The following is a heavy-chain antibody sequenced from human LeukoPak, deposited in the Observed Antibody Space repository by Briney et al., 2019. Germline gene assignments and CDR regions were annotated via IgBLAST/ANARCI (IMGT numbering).Heavy chain of an antibody. Sequence: SETLSLTCAVSGGSFSGYYWSWIRQPPGKGLEWIGEINHSGSTNYNPSLKSRVTISVDTSKNQFSLKLSSVTAADTAVYYCARGLGYCSSTSCYYFDYWGQGTLVTVSS. V-gene: IGHV4-34*01. D-gene: IGHD2-2*01. CDR1: GGSFSGYY. CDR2: INHSGST. J-gene: IGHJ4*02. CDR3: ARGLGYCSSTSCYYFDY.